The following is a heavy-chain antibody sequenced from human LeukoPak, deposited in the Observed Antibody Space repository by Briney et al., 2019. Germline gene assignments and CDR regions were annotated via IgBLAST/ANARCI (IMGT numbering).Heavy chain of an antibody. CDR1: GFTFSSYA. V-gene: IGHV3-30*04. Sequence: GGSLRLSCAASGFTFSSYAMHWVRQAPGKGLEWVAVISYDGSNKYYADSVKGRFTISRDNSKNTLYLQMNSLRAEDTAVYYCAARYYYDSSGYFSDAFDIWGQGTMVTVSS. CDR3: AARYYYDSSGYFSDAFDI. D-gene: IGHD3-22*01. J-gene: IGHJ3*02. CDR2: ISYDGSNK.